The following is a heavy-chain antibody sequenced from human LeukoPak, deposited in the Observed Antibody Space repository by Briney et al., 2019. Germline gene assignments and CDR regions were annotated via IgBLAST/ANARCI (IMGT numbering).Heavy chain of an antibody. V-gene: IGHV3-23*01. J-gene: IGHJ4*02. CDR3: AGSYSDKWYCFGY. Sequence: GGSLRLSCAASGFTFSGFALSWVRQAPGTGLEWLSAISDGGGSINYADSVKGRFTISRDNSKNTLSLQMNSLRAEDTALYYCAGSYSDKWYCFGYWGQGTLVTVSS. CDR1: GFTFSGFA. D-gene: IGHD2-2*02. CDR2: ISDGGGSI.